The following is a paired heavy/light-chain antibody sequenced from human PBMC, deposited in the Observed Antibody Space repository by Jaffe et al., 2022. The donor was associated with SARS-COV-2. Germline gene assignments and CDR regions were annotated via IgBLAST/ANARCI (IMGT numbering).Heavy chain of an antibody. CDR3: ARSGGCGSAGCYSGVYNFYYMDV. Sequence: QVQLVQSGAEVKKPGASVKVSCKASAYTFTSYGISWVRQAPGQGLQWMGWISAYNDNTNYAEKLQGRVTMTTDTSTRTAYMELRSLRSDDTAVYYCARSGGCGSAGCYSGVYNFYYMDVWGKGTTVTVSS. CDR2: ISAYNDNT. V-gene: IGHV1-18*01. D-gene: IGHD2-15*01. CDR1: AYTFTSYG. J-gene: IGHJ6*03.
Light chain of an antibody. J-gene: IGKJ1*01. Sequence: EIVLTQSPGTLSLSPGERATLSCRASQGISSSYLAWYQQKPGQAPRLLIYGASSRATGIPDRFSGSGSGTDFTLTISRLEPEDFAVYYCQQYGSSPRTFGQGTKVEIK. V-gene: IGKV3-20*01. CDR2: GAS. CDR1: QGISSSY. CDR3: QQYGSSPRT.